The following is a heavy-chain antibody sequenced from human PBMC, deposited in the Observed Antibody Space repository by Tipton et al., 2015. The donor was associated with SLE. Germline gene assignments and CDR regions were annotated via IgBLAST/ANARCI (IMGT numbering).Heavy chain of an antibody. CDR3: VRYLDL. CDR2: IKRDGSEK. D-gene: IGHD1-26*01. Sequence: SLRLSCATSGFTFSNSWMTWVRQAPGKGLEWVANIKRDGSEKYYVGSVKGRFTISRDDSKSSVYLQMNSLRVEDTAVYFCVRYLDLWGRGTLVTVSS. V-gene: IGHV3-7*01. CDR1: GFTFSNSW. J-gene: IGHJ5*02.